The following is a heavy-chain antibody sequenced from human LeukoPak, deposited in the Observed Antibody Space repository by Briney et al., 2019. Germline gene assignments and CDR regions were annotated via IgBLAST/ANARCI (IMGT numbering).Heavy chain of an antibody. CDR3: ARRGSYDYVWGSYH. Sequence: PGGSLRLSCAASGFTFSSYAMHWVRQAPGKGLEWVAVISYDGSNKYCADSVKGRFTISRDNSKNTLYLQMNSLRAEDTAVYYCARRGSYDYVWGSYHWGQGTLVTVSS. D-gene: IGHD3-16*02. CDR1: GFTFSSYA. J-gene: IGHJ4*02. V-gene: IGHV3-30-3*01. CDR2: ISYDGSNK.